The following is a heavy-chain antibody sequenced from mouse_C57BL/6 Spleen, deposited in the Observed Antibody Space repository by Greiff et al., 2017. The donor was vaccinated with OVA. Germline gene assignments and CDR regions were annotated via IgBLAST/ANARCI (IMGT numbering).Heavy chain of an antibody. Sequence: QVQLQQPGAELVKPGASVKLSCKASGYTFTSYWMHWVKQRPGRGLEWIGRIDPSSGGTKYNEKFKSKATLTVDKPSSTAYMQLSSLTSEDSAVYYCARWLTTGAMGYWGQGASVTVSS. D-gene: IGHD1-1*01. CDR2: IDPSSGGT. CDR1: GYTFTSYW. J-gene: IGHJ4*01. V-gene: IGHV1-72*01. CDR3: ARWLTTGAMGY.